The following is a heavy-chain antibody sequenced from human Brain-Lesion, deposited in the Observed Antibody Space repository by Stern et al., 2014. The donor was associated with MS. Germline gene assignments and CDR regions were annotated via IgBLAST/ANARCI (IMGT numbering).Heavy chain of an antibody. V-gene: IGHV1-2*02. D-gene: IGHD3-3*01. Sequence: QLAQSGAEVKKPGASVKVSCKTSGYIFTGYYIHWVRQAPGQGLEWLAWINPNTGGTKYAQKFQGRVTMSRDTSISTAYVELSSLTSDDTAVYYCARDQRGITIFGVVTDYYYLGMDVWGQGTTVTVSS. CDR1: GYIFTGYY. CDR3: ARDQRGITIFGVVTDYYYLGMDV. CDR2: INPNTGGT. J-gene: IGHJ6*02.